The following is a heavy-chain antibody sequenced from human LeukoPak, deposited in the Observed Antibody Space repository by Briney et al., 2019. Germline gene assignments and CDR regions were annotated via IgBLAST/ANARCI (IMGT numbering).Heavy chain of an antibody. D-gene: IGHD2-15*01. CDR2: ISGSGGST. J-gene: IGHJ4*02. Sequence: GGSLRLSCAASGFTFSSYAMSWVRQAPGKGLEWVSAISGSGGSTYYADSVKGRFTITRDNSKNTLYLQMNSLRAEGTAVYYCAKTGVAAPDPSFDYWGQGTLVTVSS. V-gene: IGHV3-23*01. CDR1: GFTFSSYA. CDR3: AKTGVAAPDPSFDY.